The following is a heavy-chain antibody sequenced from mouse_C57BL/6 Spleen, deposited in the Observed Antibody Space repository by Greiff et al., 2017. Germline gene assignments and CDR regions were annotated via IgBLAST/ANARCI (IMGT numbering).Heavy chain of an antibody. Sequence: EVQLVESGGGLVKPGGSLKLSCAASGFTFSSYAMSWVRQTPEKRLEWVATISDGGSYTYYPDNVKGRFTISRDNAKNNLYLQMSHLKSEDTAMYYCARDGQHRLPFAYWGQGTLVTVSA. CDR2: ISDGGSYT. CDR3: ARDGQHRLPFAY. D-gene: IGHD3-2*02. J-gene: IGHJ3*01. V-gene: IGHV5-4*01. CDR1: GFTFSSYA.